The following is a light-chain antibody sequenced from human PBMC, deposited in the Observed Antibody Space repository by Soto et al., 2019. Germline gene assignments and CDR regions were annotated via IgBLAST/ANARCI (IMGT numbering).Light chain of an antibody. Sequence: DIQLTQSPSFLSASVGDRVTITCRASPGIRNYLAWYQQKPGKAPNLLIYAASTSQSGVPSRFRGSGSGTEFTLTISSLQPEDFATYYCQQLNSYPGTFGQGTKVDIK. CDR3: QQLNSYPGT. CDR2: AAS. CDR1: PGIRNY. V-gene: IGKV1-9*01. J-gene: IGKJ1*01.